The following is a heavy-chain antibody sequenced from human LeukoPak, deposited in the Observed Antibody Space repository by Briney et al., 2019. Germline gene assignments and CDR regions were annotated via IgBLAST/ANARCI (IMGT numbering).Heavy chain of an antibody. V-gene: IGHV7-4-1*02. CDR2: INSNTGNP. Sequence: ASLKVSCKASGYTFTSYAMNWVRQAPGQGLEWMGRINSNTGNPTYAQGFTGRFVFYLDTSVSTAYLQISSLKAEDTAVYYCARKYYYDSSGYYPFDYWGQGTLVTVSS. J-gene: IGHJ4*02. CDR3: ARKYYYDSSGYYPFDY. D-gene: IGHD3-22*01. CDR1: GYTFTSYA.